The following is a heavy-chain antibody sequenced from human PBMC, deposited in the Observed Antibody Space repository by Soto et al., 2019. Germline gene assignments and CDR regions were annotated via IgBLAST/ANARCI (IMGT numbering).Heavy chain of an antibody. V-gene: IGHV3-23*01. CDR1: GLNFAGYA. D-gene: IGHD2-2*01. CDR3: AKESLFPSIQGIITN. Sequence: EVRLSESGGGLARPGGSLRLSCEASGLNFAGYAMSWVRQAPGKGLDWVSSLSSSGEKTYYSDSVRCQFTISRDNTKNTVYLQMNTLSADDTAVYFCAKESLFPSIQGIITNWGQGVVVTVSS. CDR2: LSSSGEKT. J-gene: IGHJ4*02.